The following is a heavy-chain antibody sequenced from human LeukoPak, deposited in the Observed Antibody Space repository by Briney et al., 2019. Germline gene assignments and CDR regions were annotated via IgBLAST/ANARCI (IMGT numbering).Heavy chain of an antibody. J-gene: IGHJ5*02. CDR1: GFTFTNYW. V-gene: IGHV3-74*01. D-gene: IGHD2-2*01. CDR2: VDIDGTGT. Sequence: GGSLRLSCAASGFTFTNYWMHWVRQAPGKGLVWVSRVDIDGTGTSYADSVKGRFTISRDNAKNTVSLQMNSLKAEDTAVYYCAKTVVPAAIGWFDPWGQGTLVTVSS. CDR3: AKTVVPAAIGWFDP.